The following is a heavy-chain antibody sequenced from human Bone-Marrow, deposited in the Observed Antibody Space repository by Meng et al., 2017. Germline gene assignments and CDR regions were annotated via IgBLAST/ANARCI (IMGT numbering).Heavy chain of an antibody. Sequence: GESLKISCAASGFTFSSYNMHWVRQTPGEGLVWVSRINTDASSTTYADSVKGRFTISRDDAKNTVYLQMNSLRAEDTAVYYCARDADWVIFDHWAQGQLVPVPS. CDR3: ARDADWVIFDH. CDR1: GFTFSSYN. D-gene: IGHD3-9*01. J-gene: IGHJ4*02. V-gene: IGHV3-74*03. CDR2: INTDASST.